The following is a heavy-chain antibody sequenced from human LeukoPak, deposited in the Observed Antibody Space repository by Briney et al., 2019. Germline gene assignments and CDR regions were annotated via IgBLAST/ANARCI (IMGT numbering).Heavy chain of an antibody. CDR1: GGSFSGYY. CDR3: ARGRGYCSGGSCPYYFDY. J-gene: IGHJ4*02. Sequence: SETLSLTCAVYGGSFSGYYWSWIRQPPGKGLEXXXXXNHSGSTNYNPSLKSRVTISVDTSKNQFSLKLSSVTAADTAVYYCARGRGYCSGGSCPYYFDYWGQGTLVTVSS. V-gene: IGHV4-34*01. D-gene: IGHD2-15*01. CDR2: XNHSGST.